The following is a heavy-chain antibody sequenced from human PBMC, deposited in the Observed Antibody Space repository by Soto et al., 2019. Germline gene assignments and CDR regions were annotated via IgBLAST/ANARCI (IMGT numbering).Heavy chain of an antibody. Sequence: QVQLVQSGAEVKKPGSSVKVSCKASGGTFSSYTISWVRQAPGQGLEWMGRIIPILGIANYAQKFQGRVTITADKSTSTPYMELSSLRSEDTAVYYCARGMEDEVGATDFDYWGQGTLVTVSS. D-gene: IGHD1-26*01. CDR3: ARGMEDEVGATDFDY. V-gene: IGHV1-69*02. CDR2: IIPILGIA. CDR1: GGTFSSYT. J-gene: IGHJ4*02.